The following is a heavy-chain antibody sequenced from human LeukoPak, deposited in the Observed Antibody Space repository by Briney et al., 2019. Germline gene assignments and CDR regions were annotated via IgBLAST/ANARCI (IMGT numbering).Heavy chain of an antibody. CDR3: AIPYCSGISCLDVFNM. V-gene: IGHV4-31*03. CDR2: KYYSGSA. CDR1: GVSVSDGRYY. Sequence: SEILSLTCNVSGVSVSDGRYYWTWIRQHPGKGLEWIGYKYYSGSAKYNPSLKSRLTISIDTSKNQFSLQLSSVTAADTATYYCAIPYCSGISCLDVFNMWGQGTRVTVSS. J-gene: IGHJ3*02. D-gene: IGHD2-2*01.